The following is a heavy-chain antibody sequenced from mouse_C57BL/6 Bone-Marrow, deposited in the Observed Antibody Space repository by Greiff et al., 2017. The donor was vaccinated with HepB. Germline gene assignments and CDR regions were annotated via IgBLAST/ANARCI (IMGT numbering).Heavy chain of an antibody. J-gene: IGHJ3*01. V-gene: IGHV1-59*01. D-gene: IGHD2-1*01. CDR1: GYTFTSYW. CDR3: ASLYGNYVFWFAY. Sequence: VQLQQPGAELVRPGTSVKLSCKASGYTFTSYWMHWVKQRPGQGLEWIGVIDPSDSYTNYNQKFKGKATLTVDTSSSTAYMQLSSLTSEDSAVYYCASLYGNYVFWFAYWGQGTLVTVSA. CDR2: IDPSDSYT.